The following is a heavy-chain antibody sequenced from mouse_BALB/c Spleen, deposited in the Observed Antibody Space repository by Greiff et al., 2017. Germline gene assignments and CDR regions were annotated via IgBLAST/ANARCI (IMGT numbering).Heavy chain of an antibody. CDR2: IWSGGST. CDR1: GFSLTIYG. CDR3: ARNGGIYDGYYTYYAMDY. Sequence: QVQLKQSGPGLVQPSQSLSITCTVSGFSLTIYGVHWVRQSPGKGLEWLGVIWSGGSTDYNAAFISRLSISKDNSKSQVFFKMNSLQANDTAIYYCARNGGIYDGYYTYYAMDYWGQGTSVTVSS. J-gene: IGHJ4*01. V-gene: IGHV2-2*02. D-gene: IGHD2-3*01.